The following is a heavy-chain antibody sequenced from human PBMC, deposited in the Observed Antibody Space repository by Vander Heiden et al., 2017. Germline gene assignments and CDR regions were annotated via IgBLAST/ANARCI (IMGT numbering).Heavy chain of an antibody. CDR1: GYSFTSYW. CDR3: ARRDCGGDCSGFFQH. Sequence: EVQLVQSGAEGKKPGESLQISCKGSGYSFTSYWIGWVRQMPGKGLEWMGILDPGDSDTRYSPSFQGQVTISADKSISTAYLQWSSLKASDTAMYYCARRDCGGDCSGFFQHWGQGTLVTVSS. V-gene: IGHV5-51*01. D-gene: IGHD2-21*02. CDR2: LDPGDSDT. J-gene: IGHJ1*01.